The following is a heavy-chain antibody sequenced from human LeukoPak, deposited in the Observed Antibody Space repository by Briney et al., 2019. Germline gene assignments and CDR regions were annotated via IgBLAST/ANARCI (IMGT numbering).Heavy chain of an antibody. CDR3: ARGSGVQVWSSLDY. Sequence: KPGGSLRLSCAASGSTFGSYSVDWVRQAPGKGLAWVSSISSSGSYIYYADSVKGRFTFSRDNAKNSLYLQMNSLRAEDTAVYYCARGSGVQVWSSLDYWGQGTLVTVSS. CDR1: GSTFGSYS. CDR2: ISSSGSYI. V-gene: IGHV3-21*01. J-gene: IGHJ4*02. D-gene: IGHD5-18*01.